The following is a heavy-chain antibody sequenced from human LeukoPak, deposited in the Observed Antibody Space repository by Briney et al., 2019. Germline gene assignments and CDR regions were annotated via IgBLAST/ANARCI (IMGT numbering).Heavy chain of an antibody. V-gene: IGHV5-51*01. CDR2: IYPGDSDT. J-gene: IGHJ5*02. CDR3: ARPLDSSGYYSHP. D-gene: IGHD3-22*01. Sequence: GESLKISCKGSGYSFTSYWIGWVRQMPGKGLEWMGIIYPGDSDTRYSPSFQGQVTISADKSISTAYLQWSSLKASDTATYYCARPLDSSGYYSHPWGQGTLVTVSS. CDR1: GYSFTSYW.